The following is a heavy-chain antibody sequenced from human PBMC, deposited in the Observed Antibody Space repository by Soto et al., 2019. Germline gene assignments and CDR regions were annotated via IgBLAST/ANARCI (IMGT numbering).Heavy chain of an antibody. Sequence: QVQLQQWGAGLLKPSETLSLTCAVYGGSFSGYYWSWIRQRPGKGLEWIGEINEGGSTKYNPSLKSRVTISVDTTKNQFSLKLSSVTAADKAVYYCAIGLMLWYGELSLLGDHYYYVDVWGTGTTVNVSS. D-gene: IGHD3-10*01. CDR1: GGSFSGYY. CDR2: INEGGST. CDR3: AIGLMLWYGELSLLGDHYYYVDV. V-gene: IGHV4-34*01. J-gene: IGHJ6*03.